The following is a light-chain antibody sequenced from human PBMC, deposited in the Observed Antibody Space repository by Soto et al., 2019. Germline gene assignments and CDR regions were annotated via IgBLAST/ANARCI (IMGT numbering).Light chain of an antibody. Sequence: EIVLTQSPGTLSLSPGERATLSCRASQSVSSSYFAWYQQKPGQAPRLLIYGASTRATGIPDRFSGSGSGTDFTLTISRLEPEDFAVYYCQQYGSSRLTFGGGTKLDIK. J-gene: IGKJ4*01. CDR1: QSVSSSY. V-gene: IGKV3-20*01. CDR3: QQYGSSRLT. CDR2: GAS.